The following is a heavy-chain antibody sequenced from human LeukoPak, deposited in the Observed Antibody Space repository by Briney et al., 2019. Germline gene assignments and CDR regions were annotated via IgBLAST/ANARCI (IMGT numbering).Heavy chain of an antibody. V-gene: IGHV3-11*01. CDR2: ISGSGSTV. CDR3: ARDRGNSDPGDWFDS. J-gene: IGHJ5*01. Sequence: GSLSLSCAASGFTFSDYYMSWIRQAPGKGLEWVSYISGSGSTVYYAASVRGRFTISRDNAKNSLFLQMNSLRAEDTAVYYCARDRGNSDPGDWFDSWGQGTLVTVSS. D-gene: IGHD4-23*01. CDR1: GFTFSDYY.